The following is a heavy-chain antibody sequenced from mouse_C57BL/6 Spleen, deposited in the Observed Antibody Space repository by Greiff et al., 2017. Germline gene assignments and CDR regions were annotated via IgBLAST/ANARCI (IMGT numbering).Heavy chain of an antibody. Sequence: DVQLVESGGGLVKPGGSLKLSCAASGFTFSDYGMHWVRQAPEKGLEWVAYISSGSSTIYYADTVKGRFTISRDNAKNTLFLQMTSLRSEDTAMYYCARGTMVTKAWFACWGQGTLVTVSA. CDR2: ISSGSSTI. V-gene: IGHV5-17*01. J-gene: IGHJ3*01. CDR1: GFTFSDYG. CDR3: ARGTMVTKAWFAC. D-gene: IGHD2-2*01.